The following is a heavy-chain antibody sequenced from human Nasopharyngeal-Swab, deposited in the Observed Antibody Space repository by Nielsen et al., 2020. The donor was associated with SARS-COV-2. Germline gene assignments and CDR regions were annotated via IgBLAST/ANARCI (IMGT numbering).Heavy chain of an antibody. J-gene: IGHJ4*02. CDR3: VKPAAGTYDS. CDR1: GYTFTGYA. CDR2: INAGNGDI. D-gene: IGHD6-13*01. Sequence: ASVKVSCKASGYTFTGYAMHWVRQAPGQSLEWMGWINAGNGDITYSQKFQGRVTLTRDTYASTAYMELFSLTSEDTAVYYCVKPAAGTYDSWGRGTLVTVSS. V-gene: IGHV1-3*01.